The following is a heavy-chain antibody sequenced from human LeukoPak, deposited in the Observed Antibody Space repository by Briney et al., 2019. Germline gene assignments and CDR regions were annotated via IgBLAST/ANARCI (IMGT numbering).Heavy chain of an antibody. CDR2: IYPGDSDT. CDR1: GYSFSNYW. D-gene: IGHD6-13*01. V-gene: IGHV5-51*01. J-gene: IGHJ4*02. Sequence: GESLKISCKGSGYSFSNYWIGWVRPMPGKGLEWMGIIYPGDSDTRYSPSFQGQVTMSADKSISTAYLQWSSLKASDTAMYYCARQIIAAAGRNFDYWGQGSLVTVSS. CDR3: ARQIIAAAGRNFDY.